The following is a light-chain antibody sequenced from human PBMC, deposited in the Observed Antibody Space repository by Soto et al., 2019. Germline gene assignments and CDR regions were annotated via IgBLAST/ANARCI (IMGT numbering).Light chain of an antibody. CDR3: QQYYSTPWT. CDR2: WAS. Sequence: DIVMTQSPDSLAVSLGERATINCKSSQSVLYSSNNKNYLAWYQQKPGQPPKLIIYWASTRESGLPDRFSGSGSGTDFTLTISSLQAEDVAVYYCQQYYSTPWTFGQGTKVEIK. CDR1: QSVLYSSNNKNY. J-gene: IGKJ1*01. V-gene: IGKV4-1*01.